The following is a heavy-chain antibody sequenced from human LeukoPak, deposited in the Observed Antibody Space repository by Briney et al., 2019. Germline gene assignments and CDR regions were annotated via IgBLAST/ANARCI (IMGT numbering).Heavy chain of an antibody. V-gene: IGHV3-74*01. J-gene: IGHJ6*03. D-gene: IGHD2-21*01. CDR3: ARGPSGSGGDMNYYYYYMDV. CDR2: INGDGTRT. CDR1: GFTFSGYW. Sequence: PGGSLRLSCAASGFTFSGYWMHWVRQAPGKGLMWVSRINGDGTRTTYADSVKGRFTISRDNAKNSVFLQMHSLRADDTAVYYCARGPSGSGGDMNYYYYYMDVWGKGTTVTVSS.